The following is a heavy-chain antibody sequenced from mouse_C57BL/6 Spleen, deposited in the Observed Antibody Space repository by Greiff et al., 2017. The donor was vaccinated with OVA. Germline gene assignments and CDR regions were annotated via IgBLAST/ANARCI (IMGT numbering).Heavy chain of an antibody. CDR1: GYTFTDYN. J-gene: IGHJ1*03. CDR3: AREYGSRYVNYWYFDV. Sequence: VQLQQSGPELVKPGASVKIPCKASGYTFTDYNMDWVKQSHGKSLEWIGDINPNNGGTIYNQKFKGKATLTVDKSSSTAYMELRSLTSEDTAVXNCAREYGSRYVNYWYFDVWGTETTVTVSS. D-gene: IGHD1-1*01. V-gene: IGHV1-18*01. CDR2: INPNNGGT.